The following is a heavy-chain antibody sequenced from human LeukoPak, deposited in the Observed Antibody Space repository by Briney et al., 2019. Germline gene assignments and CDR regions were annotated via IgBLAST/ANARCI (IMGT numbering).Heavy chain of an antibody. CDR1: GYTFTSYG. Sequence: GASVKVSCKASGYTFTSYGISWVRQAPGQGLEWMGWISAYNGNTNYAQKLQGRVTMTTDTSTSTAYMELRSLRSDDTAVYYCASGRYSGSYHDAFDIWGQGTMVTVSS. CDR3: ASGRYSGSYHDAFDI. V-gene: IGHV1-18*01. CDR2: ISAYNGNT. J-gene: IGHJ3*02. D-gene: IGHD1-26*01.